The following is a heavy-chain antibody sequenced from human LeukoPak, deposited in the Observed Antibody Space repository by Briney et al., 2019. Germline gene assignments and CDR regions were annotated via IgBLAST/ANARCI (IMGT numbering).Heavy chain of an antibody. D-gene: IGHD2-2*01. J-gene: IGHJ6*02. Sequence: HPGGSLRLSCAASGFTFSSYWMSWVRQAPGKGLEWVAKIKQDGSEKYYVDSVKGRLTISRDNAKNSLYLQMNSLRAEDTAVYYCAREKVAIVVVPAAKSFETAYYYYGMDVWGQGTTVTVSS. CDR3: AREKVAIVVVPAAKSFETAYYYYGMDV. CDR1: GFTFSSYW. V-gene: IGHV3-7*01. CDR2: IKQDGSEK.